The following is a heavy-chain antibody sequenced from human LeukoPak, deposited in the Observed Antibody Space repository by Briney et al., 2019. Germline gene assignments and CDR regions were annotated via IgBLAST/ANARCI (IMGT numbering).Heavy chain of an antibody. CDR1: GFTFSKFN. CDR3: AKSTLDIVVVPAAMSRYYYGMDV. D-gene: IGHD2-2*03. J-gene: IGHJ6*02. Sequence: GGSLRLSCAASGFTFSKFNMHWVRQAPGKGLEWVAVISYDGSNKYYADSVKGRFTISRDNSKNTLYLQMNSLRAEDTAVYYCAKSTLDIVVVPAAMSRYYYGMDVWGQGTTVTVSS. CDR2: ISYDGSNK. V-gene: IGHV3-30*18.